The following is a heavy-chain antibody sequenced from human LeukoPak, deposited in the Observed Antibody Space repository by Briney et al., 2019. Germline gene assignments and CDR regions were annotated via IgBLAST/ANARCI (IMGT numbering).Heavy chain of an antibody. Sequence: SSETLSLTCAVYGGSFSGYYWSWIRQPPGKGLEWIGEINHSGSTYYNPSLKSRVTISVDTSKNQFSLKLSSVTAADTAAYYCARQGGPSYFDYWGQGTLVTVSS. CDR3: ARQGGPSYFDY. J-gene: IGHJ4*02. CDR1: GGSFSGYY. CDR2: INHSGST. V-gene: IGHV4-34*01. D-gene: IGHD2-15*01.